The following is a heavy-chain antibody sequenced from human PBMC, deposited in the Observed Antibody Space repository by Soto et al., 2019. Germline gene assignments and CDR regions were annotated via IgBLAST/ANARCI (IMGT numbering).Heavy chain of an antibody. J-gene: IGHJ6*02. Sequence: ASVKVSCKASGYTFTGYYMHWVRQAPGQGLEWMGWINPNSGGTNYAQKFQGWVTMTRDTSISTAYMELSRLRSDDTAVYYCARSTVTKNYYYYGMDVWGQGTTVTVSS. CDR3: ARSTVTKNYYYYGMDV. CDR1: GYTFTGYY. D-gene: IGHD4-17*01. CDR2: INPNSGGT. V-gene: IGHV1-2*04.